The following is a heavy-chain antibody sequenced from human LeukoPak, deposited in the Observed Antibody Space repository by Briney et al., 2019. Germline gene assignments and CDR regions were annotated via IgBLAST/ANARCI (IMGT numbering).Heavy chain of an antibody. V-gene: IGHV4-39*07. CDR1: GDSISSSTDY. D-gene: IGHD3-22*01. CDR3: ARDYYYAGSGYDP. CDR2: IFYTGST. J-gene: IGHJ5*02. Sequence: SETLSPTCTVSGDSISSSTDYWGWIRQPPGKGLEWIGRIFYTGSTSYNPSIKSRVTISVDTSKNQFSLKLSSVTAADTAVYFCARDYYYAGSGYDPWGQGTLATVSS.